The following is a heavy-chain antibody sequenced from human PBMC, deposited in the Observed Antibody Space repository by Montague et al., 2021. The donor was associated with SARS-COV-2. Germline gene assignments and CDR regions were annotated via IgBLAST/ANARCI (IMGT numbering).Heavy chain of an antibody. Sequence: SETLSLTCTVSGGSVSSGSYYWSWIRQPPGKGLVWFVYIYYSGSTDYNLSLKSPVSISVDTSKNQFSLKLSSVTAADTAVYYCAGDLAYYGAACYSTGWFDPWGQGTLVTVSS. D-gene: IGHD2-21*02. CDR3: AGDLAYYGAACYSTGWFDP. CDR1: GGSVSSGSYY. J-gene: IGHJ5*02. V-gene: IGHV4-61*01. CDR2: IYYSGST.